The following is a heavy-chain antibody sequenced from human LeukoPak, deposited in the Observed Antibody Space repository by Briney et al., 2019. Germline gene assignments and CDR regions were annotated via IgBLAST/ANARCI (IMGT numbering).Heavy chain of an antibody. Sequence: GGSLRLSCAASGFTFSSYWMSWVRQAPGKGLEWVANIKQDGSEKYYVDSVKGRFTISRDNAKNSLYLQMNSLRAEDTAVYYCAREPISSGYSPRDYYYGMDVWGQGTTVTVSS. CDR3: AREPISSGYSPRDYYYGMDV. CDR1: GFTFSSYW. J-gene: IGHJ6*02. V-gene: IGHV3-7*03. CDR2: IKQDGSEK. D-gene: IGHD3-22*01.